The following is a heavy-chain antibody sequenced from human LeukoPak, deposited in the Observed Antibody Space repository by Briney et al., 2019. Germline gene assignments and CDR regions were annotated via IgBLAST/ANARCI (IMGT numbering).Heavy chain of an antibody. D-gene: IGHD3-22*01. CDR3: ARDKPYYSNDY. J-gene: IGHJ4*02. Sequence: GGSLRLSCAASGFTFSGYSMNWVRQAPGKGLEWLSYISGSGSTIYYADSVKGRFTISRDNAKNSLYLQMNSLGDEDTAVYYCARDKPYYSNDYWGQGTLVTVSS. CDR1: GFTFSGYS. V-gene: IGHV3-48*02. CDR2: ISGSGSTI.